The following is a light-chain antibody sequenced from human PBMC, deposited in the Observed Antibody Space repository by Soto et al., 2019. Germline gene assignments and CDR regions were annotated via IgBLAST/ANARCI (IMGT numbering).Light chain of an antibody. J-gene: IGLJ3*02. CDR1: SSNIGSNT. CDR3: AAWDDRLNGWV. CDR2: SNN. Sequence: QSVLTQPPSASGTPGQRVTISCSGSSSNIGSNTVNWYQQLPGTAPKLLIYSNNQRPSGVPDRFSGSKSGTSASLAISGHQSDDEADYYCAAWDDRLNGWVFGGGTKLTVL. V-gene: IGLV1-44*01.